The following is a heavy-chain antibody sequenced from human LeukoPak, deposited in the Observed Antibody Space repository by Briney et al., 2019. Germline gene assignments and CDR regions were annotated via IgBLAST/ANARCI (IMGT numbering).Heavy chain of an antibody. CDR1: GGTFSSYA. V-gene: IGHV1-69*05. D-gene: IGHD5-18*01. Sequence: SVKVSCKASGGTFSSYAISWVRQAPGQGLEWMGGIIPIFGTANYAQKFQGRVTITTDGSTSTAYMELSSLRSEDTAVYYCATGNSAGYSYGTFDYWGQGTLVTVSS. J-gene: IGHJ4*02. CDR3: ATGNSAGYSYGTFDY. CDR2: IIPIFGTA.